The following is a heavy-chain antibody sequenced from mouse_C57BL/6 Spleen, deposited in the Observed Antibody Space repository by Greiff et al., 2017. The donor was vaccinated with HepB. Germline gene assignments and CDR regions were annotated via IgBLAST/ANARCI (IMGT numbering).Heavy chain of an antibody. V-gene: IGHV1-76*01. J-gene: IGHJ1*03. D-gene: IGHD1-1*01. Sequence: QVQLKQSGAELVRPVASVKLSCKASGYTFTDYYINWVKQRPGQGLEWIARIYPGSGNTYYNEKFKGKATLTAEKSSSTAYMQLSSLTSEDSAVYCCARSGTTVVATGRYFDVWGTGTTVTVSS. CDR1: GYTFTDYY. CDR3: ARSGTTVVATGRYFDV. CDR2: IYPGSGNT.